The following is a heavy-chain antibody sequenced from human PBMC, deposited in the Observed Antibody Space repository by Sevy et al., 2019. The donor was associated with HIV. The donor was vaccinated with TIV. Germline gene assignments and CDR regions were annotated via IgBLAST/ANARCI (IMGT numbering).Heavy chain of an antibody. D-gene: IGHD3-3*01. V-gene: IGHV3-53*01. CDR1: GFTVSSNY. J-gene: IGHJ6*02. Sequence: GGSLRLSCAASGFTVSSNYMSWVRQAPGKGLEWVSVIYSGGSTYYADSVKGRFTISRDNSKNTLYLQMNSLRAEDTAVYYCAGGHYYDFWSGYYKGTKSYYYYGMDVWGQGTTVTVSS. CDR2: IYSGGST. CDR3: AGGHYYDFWSGYYKGTKSYYYYGMDV.